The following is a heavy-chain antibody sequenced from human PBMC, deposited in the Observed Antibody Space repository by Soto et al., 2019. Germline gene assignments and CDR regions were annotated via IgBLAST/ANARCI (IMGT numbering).Heavy chain of an antibody. CDR2: IIPIFGTA. CDR1: GGTFSSYA. J-gene: IGHJ1*01. CDR3: ARGPIAVAAAGAEYFQH. Sequence: QVQLVQSGAEVKKPGSSVKVSCKASGGTFSSYAISWVRQAPGQGLEWMGGIIPIFGTANYAQKFQGRVTITADKSTSTAYMELSSLRSEDTAVYYCARGPIAVAAAGAEYFQHWCQGTLVTVSS. V-gene: IGHV1-69*06. D-gene: IGHD6-19*01.